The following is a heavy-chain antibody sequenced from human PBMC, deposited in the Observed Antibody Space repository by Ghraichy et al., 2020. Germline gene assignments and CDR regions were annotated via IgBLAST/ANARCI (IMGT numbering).Heavy chain of an antibody. Sequence: GGSLRLSCAASGFTFSNYWMTWVRQAPGKGLEWVANTKQDGSEKYYVDSVKGRFTISRENAKNSLYLQMNSLRVEDTAVYYCARDRGSNWLRGRDAFDIWGQGTMVTVSS. V-gene: IGHV3-7*03. J-gene: IGHJ3*02. CDR2: TKQDGSEK. CDR1: GFTFSNYW. D-gene: IGHD4-11*01. CDR3: ARDRGSNWLRGRDAFDI.